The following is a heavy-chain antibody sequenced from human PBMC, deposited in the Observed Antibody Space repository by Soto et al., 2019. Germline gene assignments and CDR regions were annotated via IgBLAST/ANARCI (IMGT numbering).Heavy chain of an antibody. CDR2: IWYDGSNK. J-gene: IGHJ4*02. CDR1: GFTFSNYG. CDR3: ARTAPSTAMVAY. V-gene: IGHV3-33*01. Sequence: LRLSCAASGFTFSNYGMHWVRQAPGKGLEWVAVIWYDGSNKYYADSVKGRFSISRDNSKNMLYLQMNNLRAEDTAIYYCARTAPSTAMVAYWGQGSLVTVSS. D-gene: IGHD5-18*01.